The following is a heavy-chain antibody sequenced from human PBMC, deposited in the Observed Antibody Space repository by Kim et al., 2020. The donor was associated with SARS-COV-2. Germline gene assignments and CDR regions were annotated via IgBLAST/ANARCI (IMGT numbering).Heavy chain of an antibody. Sequence: SETLSLTCTVSGGSISSYYWSWIRQPPWKGLEWIGHISYSGSTWYNPSLKSRVTISADTSKNQFSLKLNSVTAADTAVYYCARGGASSLPLDYWGQGTLVTVYS. D-gene: IGHD2-2*01. J-gene: IGHJ4*02. CDR3: ARGGASSLPLDY. CDR2: ISYSGST. CDR1: GGSISSYY. V-gene: IGHV4-59*13.